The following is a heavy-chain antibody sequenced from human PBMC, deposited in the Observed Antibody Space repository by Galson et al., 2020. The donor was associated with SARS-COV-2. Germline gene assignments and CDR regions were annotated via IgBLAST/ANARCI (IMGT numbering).Heavy chain of an antibody. CDR1: GFPFSSHD. V-gene: IGHV3-33*01. CDR3: ARDLSYYGFDY. Sequence: GESLKISCAASGFPFSSHDMHWVRQAPGKGLEWVAVIWYDGSNKYLADSVKGRFTISRDNSKNTLYLQMNSLRAEDTAVYYCARDLSYYGFDYCGQGTLVAVSS. D-gene: IGHD3-3*01. J-gene: IGHJ4*02. CDR2: IWYDGSNK.